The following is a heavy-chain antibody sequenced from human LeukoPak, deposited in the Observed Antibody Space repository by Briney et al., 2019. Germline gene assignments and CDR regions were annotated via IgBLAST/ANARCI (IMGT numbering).Heavy chain of an antibody. V-gene: IGHV4-4*08. CDR1: GGSINAFY. D-gene: IGHD5-18*01. Sequence: SETLSLTCTVSGGSINAFYWSWIRQPLGKGLEWIAYVRANGENNYNPSLKSRVAISLDTANSQISLRLNFVTAADTAIYYCARQPANTAAFDVWGQGTMVTVSS. CDR3: ARQPANTAAFDV. J-gene: IGHJ3*01. CDR2: VRANGEN.